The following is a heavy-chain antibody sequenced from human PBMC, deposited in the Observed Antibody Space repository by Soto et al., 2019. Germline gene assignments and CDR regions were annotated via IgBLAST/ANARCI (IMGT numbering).Heavy chain of an antibody. CDR2: INPSGGST. V-gene: IGHV1-46*01. J-gene: IGHJ4*02. CDR3: ARGLFYYDSSGYYGLAY. Sequence: GASVKVSCKASGYTFTSYYMHWVRQAPGQGLEWMGIINPSGGSTSYAQKFQGRVTMTRDTSTSTVYMELSSLRSEDTAVYYCARGLFYYDSSGYYGLAYWGQGTLVTVSS. CDR1: GYTFTSYY. D-gene: IGHD3-22*01.